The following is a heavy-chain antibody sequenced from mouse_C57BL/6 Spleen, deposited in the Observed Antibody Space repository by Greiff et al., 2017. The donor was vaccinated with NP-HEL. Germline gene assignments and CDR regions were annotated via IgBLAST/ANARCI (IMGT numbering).Heavy chain of an antibody. CDR3: ARMEDDYVFDY. J-gene: IGHJ2*01. D-gene: IGHD2-4*01. Sequence: VQLQQSGAELVKPGASVKISCKASGYAFSSYWMNWVKQRPGKGLEWIGQIYPGDGDTNYNGKFKGKATLTADKSSSTAYMQLSSLTSEDSAVYFCARMEDDYVFDYWGQGTTLTVSS. CDR1: GYAFSSYW. CDR2: IYPGDGDT. V-gene: IGHV1-80*01.